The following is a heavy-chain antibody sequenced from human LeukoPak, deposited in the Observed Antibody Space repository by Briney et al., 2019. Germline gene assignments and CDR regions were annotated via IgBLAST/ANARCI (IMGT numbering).Heavy chain of an antibody. CDR2: ISAYNGNT. D-gene: IGHD3-16*02. Sequence: ASVKVSCKASGYTFTSYGTSWVRQAPGQGLEWMGWISAYNGNTNYAQKLQGRVTMTTDTSTSTAYMELRSLRSDDTAVYYCARDYAMITFGGVIVRPFDYWGQGTLVTVSS. V-gene: IGHV1-18*01. CDR1: GYTFTSYG. CDR3: ARDYAMITFGGVIVRPFDY. J-gene: IGHJ4*02.